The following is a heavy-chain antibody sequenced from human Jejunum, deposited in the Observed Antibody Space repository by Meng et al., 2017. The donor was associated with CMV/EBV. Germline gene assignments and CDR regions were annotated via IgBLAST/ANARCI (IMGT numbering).Heavy chain of an antibody. CDR3: TRHSIVVVPAAGFDP. CDR1: TLSALP. CDR2: IRSKAYSSAT. V-gene: IGHV3-73*01. J-gene: IGHJ5*02. D-gene: IGHD2-2*01. Sequence: TLSALPTNWVRQAPGNGLEWFGRIRSKAYSSATAYAASVKGRFIISRDDSKNTAYLQMNSLKTEDTAVYYCTRHSIVVVPAAGFDPWGQGTLVTVS.